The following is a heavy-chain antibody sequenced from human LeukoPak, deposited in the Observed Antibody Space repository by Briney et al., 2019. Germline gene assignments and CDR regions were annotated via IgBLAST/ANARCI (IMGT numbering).Heavy chain of an antibody. CDR2: ISGSGVST. V-gene: IGHV3-23*01. D-gene: IGHD2-21*01. CDR3: AKGLYGDTFLYWFDP. J-gene: IGHJ5*02. CDR1: GFTFSSYA. Sequence: GGSLRLSCAASGFTFSSYAMSWVRQAPGKGLKWVSGISGSGVSTYYTDSVKGRFTVSRDNSKNTMFLQMNSLRAEDTAVYYCAKGLYGDTFLYWFDPWGQGTLVTVSS.